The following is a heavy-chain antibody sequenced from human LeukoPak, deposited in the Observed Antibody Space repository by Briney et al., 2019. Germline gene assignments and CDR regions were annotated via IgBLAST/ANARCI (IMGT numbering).Heavy chain of an antibody. CDR1: GFTFRSYS. CDR2: INSDSNYI. D-gene: IGHD2-2*01. CDR3: AREHCSSTSCSYFDY. Sequence: GGSLRLSCAASGFTFRSYSMNWVRQAPGKGLEWVSSINSDSNYIYYADSVQGRFTISRDNAKNSLYLQMNSLRAEDTAVYYCAREHCSSTSCSYFDYWGQGTLVTVSS. V-gene: IGHV3-21*01. J-gene: IGHJ4*02.